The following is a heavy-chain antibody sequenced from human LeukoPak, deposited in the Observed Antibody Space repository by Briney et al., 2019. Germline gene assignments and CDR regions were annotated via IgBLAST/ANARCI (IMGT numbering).Heavy chain of an antibody. D-gene: IGHD1-26*01. Sequence: WGSLRLSCAGSGFTFSSYGMHWGRQGPGQGVEGVAVIWYDGSNKYYADSVKGRFTISRDNSKNTLYLQMNSLRAEDTAVYYCARDRSGSYYWFDPWGQGTLVTVSS. CDR1: GFTFSSYG. CDR3: ARDRSGSYYWFDP. V-gene: IGHV3-33*01. CDR2: IWYDGSNK. J-gene: IGHJ5*02.